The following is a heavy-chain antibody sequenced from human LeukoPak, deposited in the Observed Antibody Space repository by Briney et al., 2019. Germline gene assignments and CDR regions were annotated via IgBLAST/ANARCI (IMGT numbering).Heavy chain of an antibody. D-gene: IGHD6-13*01. Sequence: GVSLRLSCAAWGFTFEDYGMSCVRQAPGKGLEWVSGINWNGGSTGYADSVKGRFTISRDNAKNSLYLQMNSLRAEDTALYYCARGTLKAAATDFDYWGQGTLVTVSS. CDR1: GFTFEDYG. CDR3: ARGTLKAAATDFDY. CDR2: INWNGGST. V-gene: IGHV3-20*04. J-gene: IGHJ4*02.